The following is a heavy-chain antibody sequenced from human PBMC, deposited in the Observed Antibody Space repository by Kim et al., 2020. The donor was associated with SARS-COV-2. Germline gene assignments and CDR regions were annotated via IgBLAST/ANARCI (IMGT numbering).Heavy chain of an antibody. V-gene: IGHV3-15*06. CDR2: KREGGTT. CDR3: YAVGS. D-gene: IGHD2-2*01. Sequence: KREGGTTNYAVPVEGRFTISRDDSKNTLYLQMNGLKTEDTAIYYCYAVGSWGLGTLVTVSS. J-gene: IGHJ4*02.